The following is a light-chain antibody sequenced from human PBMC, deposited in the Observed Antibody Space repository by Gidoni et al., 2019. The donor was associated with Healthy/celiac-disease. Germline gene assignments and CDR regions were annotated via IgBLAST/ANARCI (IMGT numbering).Light chain of an antibody. CDR3: QQYGSSPWT. Sequence: EIVLTQSPRTLSLSPGERATLSCRASHSVSSSYLAWYQQKPGQAPRLLIYGASSRATGIPDRFSGSGSGTDFTLTISRLEPEDFAVYYCQQYGSSPWTFGQGTKVEIK. V-gene: IGKV3-20*01. CDR2: GAS. J-gene: IGKJ1*01. CDR1: HSVSSSY.